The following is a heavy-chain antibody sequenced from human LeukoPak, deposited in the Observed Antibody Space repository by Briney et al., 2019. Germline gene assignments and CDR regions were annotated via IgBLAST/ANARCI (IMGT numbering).Heavy chain of an antibody. CDR2: IYHSGST. J-gene: IGHJ3*02. CDR1: GGSISSSSYY. V-gene: IGHV4-39*07. CDR3: AREEYYYDSSGYYPDAFDI. Sequence: SETLSLTCTVSGGSISSSSYYWGWIRQPPGKGLEWIGSIYHSGSTYYNPSLKSRVTISVDTSKNQFSLKLSSVTAADTAVYYCAREEYYYDSSGYYPDAFDIWGQGTMVTVSS. D-gene: IGHD3-22*01.